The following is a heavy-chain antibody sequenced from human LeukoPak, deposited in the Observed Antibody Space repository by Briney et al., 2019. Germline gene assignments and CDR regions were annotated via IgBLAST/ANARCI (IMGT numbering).Heavy chain of an antibody. J-gene: IGHJ6*03. Sequence: ASVKVSCKASGYTFTSYGISWVRQAPGQGLEWMGRISAHNGNTNYAQKLQGRVTMTTDTSTSTAYMELRSLRSDDTAVYYCARDVFHYDILTLGNYYYYYMDVWGKGTTVTISS. D-gene: IGHD3-9*01. CDR2: ISAHNGNT. CDR3: ARDVFHYDILTLGNYYYYYMDV. CDR1: GYTFTSYG. V-gene: IGHV1-18*01.